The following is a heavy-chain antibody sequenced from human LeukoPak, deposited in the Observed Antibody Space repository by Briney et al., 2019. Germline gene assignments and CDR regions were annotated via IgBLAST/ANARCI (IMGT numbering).Heavy chain of an antibody. Sequence: PSETLSLTCTVSGHSISSGYYWGWIRQPPGKGLEWIGSIYHSGSTYYNPSLKSRVTISVDTSKNQFSLKLSSVTAADTAVYYCARAPRSGIAAAGTRKKYDYWGQGTLVTVSS. V-gene: IGHV4-38-2*02. CDR2: IYHSGST. J-gene: IGHJ4*02. CDR1: GHSISSGYY. CDR3: ARAPRSGIAAAGTRKKYDY. D-gene: IGHD6-13*01.